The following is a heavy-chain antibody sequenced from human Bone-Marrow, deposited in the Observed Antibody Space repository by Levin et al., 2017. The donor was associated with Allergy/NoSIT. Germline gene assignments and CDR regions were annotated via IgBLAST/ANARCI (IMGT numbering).Heavy chain of an antibody. CDR1: GFTFSSSA. D-gene: IGHD3-10*01. Sequence: QAGGSLRLSCTTSGFTFSSSAMHWVRQAPGKGLEWVALIWYDGTKKYYGDSVKGRFSISRDNSKNTLYVQMNSLTAEDTAVYYCARDGFGSGSYSYMDVWGKGTTVTVSS. J-gene: IGHJ6*03. V-gene: IGHV3-33*01. CDR3: ARDGFGSGSYSYMDV. CDR2: IWYDGTKK.